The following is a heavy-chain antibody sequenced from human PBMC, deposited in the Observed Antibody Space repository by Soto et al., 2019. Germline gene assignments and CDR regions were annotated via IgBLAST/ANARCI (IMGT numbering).Heavy chain of an antibody. D-gene: IGHD2-21*02. CDR3: VGIYFYSKNDHFNGSDC. J-gene: IGHJ4*02. V-gene: IGHV3-20*04. CDR1: GFVFDDYA. CDR2: LDWNGGQT. Sequence: GGSLRLSCAASGFVFDDYAMNWVRQRPGKGLEWVAGLDWNGGQTDYADSVKGRFTISRDNAKNSCHLQMDSLRAEDTAFYFCVGIYFYSKNDHFNGSDCWGQGTLVTVSS.